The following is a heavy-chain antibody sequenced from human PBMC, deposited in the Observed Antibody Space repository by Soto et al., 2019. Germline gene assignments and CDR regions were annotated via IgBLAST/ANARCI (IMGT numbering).Heavy chain of an antibody. CDR3: ATGGGSARDFDY. CDR1: GFTFGNYG. D-gene: IGHD1-26*01. CDR2: TSYDGNNK. J-gene: IGHJ4*02. Sequence: GGSLRLSCTGSGFTFGNYGMHWVRQAPGKGLEWVASTSYDGNNKYYADSLKGRFTISRDNSKKMVYLQMTSLGPEDTAVYYCATGGGSARDFDYWGQGALVTVSS. V-gene: IGHV3-30*03.